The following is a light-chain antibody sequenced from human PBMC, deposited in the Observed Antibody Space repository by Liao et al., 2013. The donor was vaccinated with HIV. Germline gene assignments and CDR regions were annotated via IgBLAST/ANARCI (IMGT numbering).Light chain of an antibody. CDR3: QVWDSTTDQEV. J-gene: IGLJ3*02. V-gene: IGLV3-21*01. Sequence: SYVLIQPPSVSVAPGQTAIITCGGDNIGSDTVHWYRQQPGQAPVMVIFFDTDRPSGIPDRFSASKSDNTATLTINRVEAGDEADYYCQVWDSTTDQEVFGGGTKLTVL. CDR1: NIGSDT. CDR2: FDT.